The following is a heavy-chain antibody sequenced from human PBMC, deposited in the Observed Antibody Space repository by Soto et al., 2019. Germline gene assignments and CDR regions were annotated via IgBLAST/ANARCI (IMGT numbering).Heavy chain of an antibody. V-gene: IGHV4-59*01. CDR2: ISHSGIT. CDR3: AREARGVISGMDV. Sequence: SESLSLTCTVSVGSISDDYWSWIRQPPGKGLEWIGHISHSGITNYNPSLKSRVTISVDTSKRQFSLKLSSVTAADTAVYYCAREARGVISGMDVWGQGTTVTVPS. D-gene: IGHD3-10*01. CDR1: VGSISDDY. J-gene: IGHJ6*02.